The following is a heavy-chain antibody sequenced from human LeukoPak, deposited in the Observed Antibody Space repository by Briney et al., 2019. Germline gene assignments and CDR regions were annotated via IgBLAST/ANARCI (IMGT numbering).Heavy chain of an antibody. CDR3: ARETFQGTPYYFDP. CDR2: IYYSGST. CDR1: GASITSGGYY. D-gene: IGHD1-7*01. J-gene: IGHJ4*02. V-gene: IGHV4-31*03. Sequence: SQTLSLTCTVSGASITSGGYYWTWIRHLPGKGLEWIGYIYYSGSTYYNPSLKGRVTMSVDTSKNQFSLNLGSVTAADTAVYHCARETFQGTPYYFDPWGQGTQVTVSS.